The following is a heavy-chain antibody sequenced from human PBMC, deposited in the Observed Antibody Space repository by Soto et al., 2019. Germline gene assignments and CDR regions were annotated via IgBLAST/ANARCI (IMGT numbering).Heavy chain of an antibody. CDR1: RGSISSGPYS. Sequence: SETLSLTCTVSRGSISSGPYSWGWIRQPPGKGLEWIGTFYYSGSTYYNPSIESRDTISVDTSKNQFSLKVSSVTAADTAVFYCARLGGYCTITSCYGYYGMDVWGQGTTVT. D-gene: IGHD2-2*01. CDR3: ARLGGYCTITSCYGYYGMDV. J-gene: IGHJ6*02. CDR2: FYYSGST. V-gene: IGHV4-39*01.